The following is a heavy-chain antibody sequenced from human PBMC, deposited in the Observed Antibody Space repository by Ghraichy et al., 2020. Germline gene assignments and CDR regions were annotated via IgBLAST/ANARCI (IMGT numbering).Heavy chain of an antibody. CDR1: GYTFTSYY. Sequence: ASVKVSCKASGYTFTSYYMHWVRQAPGLGLEWMGIINPSGGSTSYAQKFQGRVTMTRDTSTSTVYMELSSLRSEDTAVYYCAREFGASFGGVFEDYWGQGTLVTVSS. J-gene: IGHJ4*02. CDR3: AREFGASFGGVFEDY. V-gene: IGHV1-46*01. CDR2: INPSGGST. D-gene: IGHD3-16*01.